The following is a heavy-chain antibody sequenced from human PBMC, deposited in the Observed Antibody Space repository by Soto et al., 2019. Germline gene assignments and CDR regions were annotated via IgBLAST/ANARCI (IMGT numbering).Heavy chain of an antibody. CDR2: MNPNSGNT. CDR1: GYTFTSYD. CDR3: ATEGVRGMDV. D-gene: IGHD3-16*01. Sequence: QVQLVQSGAEVKKPGASVKVSCKASGYTFTSYDINWVRQATGQGLEWMGWMNPNSGNTGYAQKFPGRITMTRNTSIRTASLHLTSLRSDATALYYCATEGVRGMDVWGQGTTVTVSS. J-gene: IGHJ6*02. V-gene: IGHV1-8*01.